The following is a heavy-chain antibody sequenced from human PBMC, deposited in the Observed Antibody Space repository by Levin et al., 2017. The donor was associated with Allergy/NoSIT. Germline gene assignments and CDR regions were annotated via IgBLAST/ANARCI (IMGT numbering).Heavy chain of an antibody. V-gene: IGHV3-30*18. CDR2: IVFDGNDQ. D-gene: IGHD2-15*01. J-gene: IGHJ3*01. Sequence: GESLKISCAASGFQFSLYGTHWVRQAPGKGLEWVALIVFDGNDQYYADSVKGRFTISRDNSKNTLYLQMSSLRENDTAIYYCAKRGYCSGNTCQSHDAIDVWGQGTLVIVSS. CDR3: AKRGYCSGNTCQSHDAIDV. CDR1: GFQFSLYG.